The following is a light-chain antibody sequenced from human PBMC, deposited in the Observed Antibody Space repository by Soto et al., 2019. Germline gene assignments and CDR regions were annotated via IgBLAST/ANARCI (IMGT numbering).Light chain of an antibody. V-gene: IGKV3-20*01. J-gene: IGKJ4*01. CDR3: QQYQSLT. CDR2: GAS. CDR1: QSVSSSY. Sequence: IVLTQSPAILALSPGDRATLSCRASQSVSSSYLAWYQHKPGQAPRHLIHGASSRVTGIPDRFSGSGSGTDFTLTITRLEPEDFAVYYCQQYQSLTFGGGTKVDIK.